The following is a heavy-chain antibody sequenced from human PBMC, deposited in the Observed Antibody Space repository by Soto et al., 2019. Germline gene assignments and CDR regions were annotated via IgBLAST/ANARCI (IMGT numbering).Heavy chain of an antibody. D-gene: IGHD4-17*01. J-gene: IGHJ6*02. Sequence: GASVKVSCKASGYTFTSYAMHWVRQAPGQRLEWMGWINAGNGNTKYSQKFQGRATITRDTSASTAYMELSSLRSEDTAVYYCARNPTVTTTYYYYGMDVWGQGTTVTVSS. V-gene: IGHV1-3*01. CDR3: ARNPTVTTTYYYYGMDV. CDR1: GYTFTSYA. CDR2: INAGNGNT.